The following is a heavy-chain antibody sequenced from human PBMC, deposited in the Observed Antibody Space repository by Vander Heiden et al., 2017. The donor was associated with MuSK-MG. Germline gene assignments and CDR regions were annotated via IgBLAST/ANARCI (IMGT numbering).Heavy chain of an antibody. CDR3: ARVAGASVYYYYYYMDV. V-gene: IGHV3-21*01. CDR2: ISSSSSYI. CDR1: GFTFSTYG. Sequence: EVQLVESGGGLVKPGGSLRLSGAASGFTFSTYGMNWVRQAPGKGLEWVSSISSSSSYIYYADSVKGRFTISRDNAKNSLYLQMNSLRAEDTAVYYCARVAGASVYYYYYYMDVWGKGTTGTVSS. D-gene: IGHD1-26*01. J-gene: IGHJ6*03.